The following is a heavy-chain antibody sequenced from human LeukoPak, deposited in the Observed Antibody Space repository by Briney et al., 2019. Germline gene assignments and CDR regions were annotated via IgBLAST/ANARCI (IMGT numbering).Heavy chain of an antibody. D-gene: IGHD6-13*01. CDR3: ARGQQLIWFDP. V-gene: IGHV4-4*09. CDR2: IYTSGST. J-gene: IGHJ5*02. Sequence: PSETLSLTCTVSGGSISSYYWSWIRQPPGKGLEGIGYIYTSGSTNYNPSLKSRVTISVATSKHKFCLKLSSVTAADTAVYYCARGQQLIWFDPWGQGTLVTVSS. CDR1: GGSISSYY.